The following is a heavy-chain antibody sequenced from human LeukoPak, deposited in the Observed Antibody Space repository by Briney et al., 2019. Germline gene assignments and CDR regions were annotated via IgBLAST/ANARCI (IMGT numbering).Heavy chain of an antibody. J-gene: IGHJ4*02. Sequence: GESLKISCKGSGYSFTNYWIGWVRQMPGKGLEWMGIIYPGDSDTRYSPSFQGQVTISADKSISTAYLQWSSLKASDTAMYYCARPSRGYYDSSGYYYYFDYWGQGTLVTVSS. CDR3: ARPSRGYYDSSGYYYYFDY. D-gene: IGHD3-22*01. V-gene: IGHV5-51*01. CDR2: IYPGDSDT. CDR1: GYSFTNYW.